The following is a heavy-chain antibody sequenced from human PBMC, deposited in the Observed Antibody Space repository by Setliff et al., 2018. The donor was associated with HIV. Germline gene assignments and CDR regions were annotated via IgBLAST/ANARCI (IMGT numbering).Heavy chain of an antibody. Sequence: GASVKVSCKASGGTSSTHAMNWVRQAPGQGLEWMGQIISILDITTYAQQLQGRVTITADESTSTFYMELSSLRSADTAVYYCAGPRGDEAFDIWSQGTKVTVS. D-gene: IGHD3-10*01. V-gene: IGHV1-69*10. J-gene: IGHJ3*02. CDR1: GGTSSTHA. CDR3: AGPRGDEAFDI. CDR2: IISILDIT.